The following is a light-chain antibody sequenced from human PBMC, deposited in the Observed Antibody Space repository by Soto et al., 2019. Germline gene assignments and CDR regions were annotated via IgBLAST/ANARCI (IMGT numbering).Light chain of an antibody. V-gene: IGKV3-15*01. CDR1: QSINSRS. Sequence: DIVVTKSPGTLSLSPGERATLSCGASQSINSRSLAWYQQKPGQAPRLLIYDASTRASGVPDRFSGSGSGTDFTLTISSLQSEDFAIYSCQQYNYWPLPFGGGTKVDI. J-gene: IGKJ4*01. CDR3: QQYNYWPLP. CDR2: DAS.